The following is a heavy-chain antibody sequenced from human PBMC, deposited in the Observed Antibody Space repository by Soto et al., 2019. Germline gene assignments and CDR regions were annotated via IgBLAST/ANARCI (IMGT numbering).Heavy chain of an antibody. CDR2: IYWDDYK. CDR1: GFSLSSIGEG. V-gene: IGHV2-5*02. Sequence: QITLKESGPTLVKPTQTLTLTCTFPGFSLSSIGEGVGWIRQPPGKALEWLALIYWDDYKRYSPSLKSRLTITKDTSKNQVVLTMTNMDPVDTATYYCVQSRCGGDCLQSYSSHSYYGLDVWGQGTTVTVSS. D-gene: IGHD2-21*02. J-gene: IGHJ6*02. CDR3: VQSRCGGDCLQSYSSHSYYGLDV.